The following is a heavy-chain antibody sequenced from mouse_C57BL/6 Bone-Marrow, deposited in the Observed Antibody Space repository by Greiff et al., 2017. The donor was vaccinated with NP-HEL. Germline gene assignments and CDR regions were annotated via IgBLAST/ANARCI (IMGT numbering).Heavy chain of an antibody. V-gene: IGHV1-18*01. J-gene: IGHJ4*01. CDR2: INPNNGGT. CDR3: ARRRLWLRRRGGAMDY. CDR1: GYTFTDYN. D-gene: IGHD2-2*01. Sequence: EVQLQQSGPELVKPGASVKIPCKASGYTFTDYNMDWVKQSHGKSLEWIGDINPNNGGTIYNQKFKGKATLTVDKSSSTAYMELRSLTSEDTAVYYCARRRLWLRRRGGAMDYWGQGTSVTVSS.